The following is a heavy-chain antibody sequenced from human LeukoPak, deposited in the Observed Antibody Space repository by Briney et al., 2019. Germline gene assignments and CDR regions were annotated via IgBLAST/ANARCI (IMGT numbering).Heavy chain of an antibody. V-gene: IGHV1-2*02. J-gene: IGHJ4*02. CDR2: INPNSGGT. Sequence: ASVKVSCKASGCTFTGYYMHWVRQAPGQGPEWMGWINPNSGGTNYAQKFQGRVTMTRDTSISTAYMELSRLRSDDTAVYYCAGLGIAAGFFYFDYWGQGTLVTVSS. CDR1: GCTFTGYY. CDR3: AGLGIAAGFFYFDY. D-gene: IGHD6-13*01.